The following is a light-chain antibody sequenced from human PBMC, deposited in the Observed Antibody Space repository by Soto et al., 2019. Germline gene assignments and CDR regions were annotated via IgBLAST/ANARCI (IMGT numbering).Light chain of an antibody. J-gene: IGLJ1*01. CDR3: AAWDDSLNAL. Sequence: QSVLTAPPSASGTPGQMITISCSGSSSNIGDNPVNWYQQLPGAAPKLLIYINDQRPSGVPDRFSGSKSGTSASLAISGLQPEDEADYYCAAWDDSLNALFGTGNKVTVL. V-gene: IGLV1-44*01. CDR2: IND. CDR1: SSNIGDNP.